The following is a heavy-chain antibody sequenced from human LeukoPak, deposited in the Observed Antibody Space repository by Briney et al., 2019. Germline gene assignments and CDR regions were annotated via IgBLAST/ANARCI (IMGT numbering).Heavy chain of an antibody. D-gene: IGHD2-2*02. CDR1: GGTFSSYA. CDR3: AISRRSGYCSSTSCYTDYYYYGMDV. J-gene: IGHJ6*02. Sequence: SVKVSCKASGGTFSSYAISWVRQAPGQGLEWMGRIIPIFGIANYAQKFQGRVTITADKSTSTAYMELSSLRSEETAVYYCAISRRSGYCSSTSCYTDYYYYGMDVWGQGTTVTVSS. V-gene: IGHV1-69*04. CDR2: IIPIFGIA.